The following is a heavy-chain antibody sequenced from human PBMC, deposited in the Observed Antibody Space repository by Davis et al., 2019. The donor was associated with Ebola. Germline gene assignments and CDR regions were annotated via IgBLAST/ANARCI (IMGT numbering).Heavy chain of an antibody. V-gene: IGHV4-34*01. CDR3: ARHYSGSGSYYTYYGMDV. J-gene: IGHJ6*02. CDR2: INHSGST. D-gene: IGHD3-10*01. Sequence: SETLSLTCTVSGGSISSYYWSWIRQPPGKGLEWIGEINHSGSTNYNPSLKSRVTISVDTSKNQFSLKLSSVTAADTAVYYCARHYSGSGSYYTYYGMDVWGQGTTVTVSS. CDR1: GGSISSYY.